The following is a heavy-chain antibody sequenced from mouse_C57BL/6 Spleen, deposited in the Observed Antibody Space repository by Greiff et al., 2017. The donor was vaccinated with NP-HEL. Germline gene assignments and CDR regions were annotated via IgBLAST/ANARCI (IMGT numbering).Heavy chain of an antibody. CDR2: INPSTGGT. CDR3: ATRSYAMDY. CDR1: GYSFTGYY. V-gene: IGHV1-42*01. Sequence: EVQLQQSGPELVKPGASVKISCKASGYSFTGYYMNWVKQSPEKSLEWIGEINPSTGGTTYNQKFKAKATLTVDKSSSTAYMQLKSLTSEDSAVYYCATRSYAMDYWGQGTSVTVSS. J-gene: IGHJ4*01.